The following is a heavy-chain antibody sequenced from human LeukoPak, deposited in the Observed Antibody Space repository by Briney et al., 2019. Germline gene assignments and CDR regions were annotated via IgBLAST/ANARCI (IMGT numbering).Heavy chain of an antibody. CDR2: IYHSGST. J-gene: IGHJ4*02. D-gene: IGHD2-15*01. V-gene: IGHV4-59*01. Sequence: SETLSLTCTLSGGSISTYYWSWIRQPPGKGLEWIGYIYHSGSTNYNPSLKSRVTISVDTSKNQFSLKLSSVTAADTAVYYCARGYCSGGSCYSGRSDFDYWGQGTLVTVSS. CDR3: ARGYCSGGSCYSGRSDFDY. CDR1: GGSISTYY.